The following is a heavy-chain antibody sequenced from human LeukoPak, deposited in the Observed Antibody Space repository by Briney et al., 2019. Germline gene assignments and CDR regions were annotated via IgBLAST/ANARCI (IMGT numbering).Heavy chain of an antibody. V-gene: IGHV3-11*01. CDR2: ISSSGSTI. D-gene: IGHD3-22*01. CDR1: GFTFSDYY. Sequence: GGSLRLSCAASGFTFSDYYMSWIRQAPGKGLEWVSYISSSGSTIYYADSVKGRFTISRDNAKNSRYLQMNSLRAEDTAVYYCARDLFYDSSGYYYYWGQGTLVTVSS. J-gene: IGHJ4*02. CDR3: ARDLFYDSSGYYYY.